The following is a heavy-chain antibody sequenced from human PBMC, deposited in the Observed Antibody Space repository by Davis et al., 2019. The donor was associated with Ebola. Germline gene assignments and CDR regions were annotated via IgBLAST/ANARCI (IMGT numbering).Heavy chain of an antibody. CDR3: ARVSRDGYNRFDY. Sequence: PGGSLRLSCAASGFTFSDAWMSWVRQAPGKGLEWVGRIQSETDGGTTDYAAPVKGRFSISRDDSKNTLFLQMNSLKGEDAGVYFCARVSRDGYNRFDYWGQGTLVSVPS. CDR2: IQSETDGGTT. D-gene: IGHD5-24*01. CDR1: GFTFSDAW. J-gene: IGHJ4*02. V-gene: IGHV3-15*01.